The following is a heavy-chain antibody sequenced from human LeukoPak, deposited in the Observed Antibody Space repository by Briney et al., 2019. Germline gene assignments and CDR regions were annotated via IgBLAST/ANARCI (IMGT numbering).Heavy chain of an antibody. CDR2: INSDGSST. CDR1: GFTFSSYW. J-gene: IGHJ5*02. D-gene: IGHD2-15*01. CDR3: ARVRAYCSGGSCCPNWFDP. Sequence: PGGSLRLSCAASGFTFSSYWMHWVRQAPGKGLVWVSRINSDGSSTSYADSVKGRFTISRDNAKNTLYLQMNSLRAEDTAVYYCARVRAYCSGGSCCPNWFDPWGQGTLVTVSS. V-gene: IGHV3-74*01.